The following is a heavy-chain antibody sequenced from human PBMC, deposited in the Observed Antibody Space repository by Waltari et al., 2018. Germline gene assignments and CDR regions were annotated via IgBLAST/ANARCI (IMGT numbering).Heavy chain of an antibody. CDR2: IYHGGIT. J-gene: IGHJ4*02. CDR3: VRSGLGYCTSSTCYKNDD. D-gene: IGHD2-2*02. CDR1: GYLINSGSY. Sequence: QVQLQESGPGLVRPSETLSLTCVVSGYLINSGSYWGWVRRTPGKGLQGVGSIYHGGITDYHPSRKSRITLSVDTSRNQFSLKLTSVTAADTAIYYCVRSGLGYCTSSTCYKNDDWGQGTLVTVSS. V-gene: IGHV4-38-2*01.